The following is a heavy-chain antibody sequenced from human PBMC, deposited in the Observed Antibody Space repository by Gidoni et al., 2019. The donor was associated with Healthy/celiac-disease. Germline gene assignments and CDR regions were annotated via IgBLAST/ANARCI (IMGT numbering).Heavy chain of an antibody. D-gene: IGHD2-15*01. CDR1: GYTFTGYY. CDR2: INPNSGGT. J-gene: IGHJ5*02. CDR3: ARDRKDDSVVVVAAPDFDP. Sequence: QVQLVQSGAEVKKPGASVKVSCKASGYTFTGYYMHWVRQAPGQGLEWMGWINPNSGGTNYAQKFQGRVTMTRDTSISTAYMELSRLRSDDTAVYYCARDRKDDSVVVVAAPDFDPWGQGTLVTVSS. V-gene: IGHV1-2*02.